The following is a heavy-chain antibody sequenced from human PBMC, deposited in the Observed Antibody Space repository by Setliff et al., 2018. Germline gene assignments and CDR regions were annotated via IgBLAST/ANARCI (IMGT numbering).Heavy chain of an antibody. CDR3: ARTGTYRYFDY. CDR1: GASISSGTYY. CDR2: IHYRGTT. J-gene: IGHJ4*03. D-gene: IGHD1-1*01. V-gene: IGHV4-39*01. Sequence: SETLSLTCTVSGASISSGTYYWAWIRQPPGKGLEWIGRIHYRGTTYSNASLASRLTISVDTAKNQFSLKLTFVTAADTAVYYCARTGTYRYFDYWGPETLLVTVSS.